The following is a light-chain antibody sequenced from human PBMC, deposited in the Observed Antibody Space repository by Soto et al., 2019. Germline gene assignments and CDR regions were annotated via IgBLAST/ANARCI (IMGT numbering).Light chain of an antibody. Sequence: DIQMTQSPSSVSASVGDRVTITCRASQGISSRLAWYQQKPWKAPNLLIYAASSLQSGVPSRFSGSRSETDFTLTIGSLQPEDFATYYCQQSNSFPLTCGGGTKVEIK. V-gene: IGKV1-12*01. CDR3: QQSNSFPLT. J-gene: IGKJ4*01. CDR2: AAS. CDR1: QGISSR.